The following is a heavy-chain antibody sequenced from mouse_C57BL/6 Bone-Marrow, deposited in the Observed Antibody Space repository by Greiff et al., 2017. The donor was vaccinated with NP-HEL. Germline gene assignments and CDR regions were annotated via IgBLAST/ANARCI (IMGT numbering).Heavy chain of an antibody. CDR1: GYTFTSYW. CDR3: ARNDGYHWYFDV. CDR2: IYPGSGST. D-gene: IGHD2-3*01. J-gene: IGHJ1*03. Sequence: QVQLQQPGAELVKPGASVKMSCKASGYTFTSYWITWVKQRPGQGLEWIGDIYPGSGSTNYNEKFKSKATLTVDTSSSTAYMQLSSLTSEDSAVYDCARNDGYHWYFDVWGTGTTVTVSS. V-gene: IGHV1-55*01.